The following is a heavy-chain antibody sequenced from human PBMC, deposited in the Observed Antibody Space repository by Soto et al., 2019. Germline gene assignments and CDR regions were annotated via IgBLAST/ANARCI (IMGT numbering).Heavy chain of an antibody. CDR1: GGSISDYY. V-gene: IGHV4-59*01. J-gene: IGHJ4*02. Sequence: SETLSLTCTVSGGSISDYYWAWIRLPPGKGLEWIGYVNDRWGSHYNPSLKSRVTISVDTSKNQFSLKLSSVTAADTAVYYCARGPPGGDLDYWGQGTLVTVS. CDR3: ARGPPGGDLDY. CDR2: VNDRWGS. D-gene: IGHD4-17*01.